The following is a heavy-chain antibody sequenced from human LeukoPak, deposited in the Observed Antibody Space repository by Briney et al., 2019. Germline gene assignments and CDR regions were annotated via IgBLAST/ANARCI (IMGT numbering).Heavy chain of an antibody. D-gene: IGHD3-3*01. CDR2: INHSGST. Sequence: SETLSLTCAVYGGSFSGYYWSWIRQPPGKGLEWIGEINHSGSTNYNPSLKSRVTISVDTSKNQFSLKLSSVTAADTAVYYCAREKTPPADYDFWSGYYTGYFDYWGQGTLVTVSS. V-gene: IGHV4-34*01. CDR1: GGSFSGYY. CDR3: AREKTPPADYDFWSGYYTGYFDY. J-gene: IGHJ4*02.